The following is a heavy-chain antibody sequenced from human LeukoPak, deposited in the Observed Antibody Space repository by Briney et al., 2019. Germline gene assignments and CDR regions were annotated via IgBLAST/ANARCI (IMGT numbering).Heavy chain of an antibody. CDR3: AKDKPNYYDSSGLFDY. J-gene: IGHJ4*02. V-gene: IGHV3-23*01. D-gene: IGHD3-22*01. Sequence: GGSLRLSCAASGFTFSSYAMSWVRQAPGKGLEWVSAISGSGGSTYYADSVKGRFTISRDNSKNTLYLQMNSLRAEDTAVYYCAKDKPNYYDSSGLFDYWGQGTLVTVSS. CDR2: ISGSGGST. CDR1: GFTFSSYA.